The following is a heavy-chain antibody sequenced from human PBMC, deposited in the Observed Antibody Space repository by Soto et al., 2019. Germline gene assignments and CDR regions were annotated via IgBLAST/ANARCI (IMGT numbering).Heavy chain of an antibody. CDR2: INAGNGNT. D-gene: IGHD4-17*01. CDR3: ARGYGGYFHWFAP. J-gene: IGHJ5*02. Sequence: QVQLVQSGAEVKKPGASVKVSCKASGYTFTSYAMHWVRQAPGQRLEWMGWINAGNGNTKYSQKFQGRVTITRDTSASTAYMDLSSLRSAATAVYSSARGYGGYFHWFAPWGQGTLVTVSS. CDR1: GYTFTSYA. V-gene: IGHV1-3*01.